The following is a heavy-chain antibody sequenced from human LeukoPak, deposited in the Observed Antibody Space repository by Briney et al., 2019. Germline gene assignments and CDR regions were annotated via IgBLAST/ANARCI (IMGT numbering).Heavy chain of an antibody. V-gene: IGHV3-21*01. J-gene: IGHJ4*02. CDR2: ISSSSSYI. Sequence: PGGSLKLSCAASGFTFSSYSMNWVRQAPGKGLEWVSSISSSSSYIYYADSVKGRFTISRDNAKNSLYLQMNSLTAEDTAVYYCAREGHVGGYYDSSFDYWGQGTLVTVSS. CDR1: GFTFSSYS. CDR3: AREGHVGGYYDSSFDY. D-gene: IGHD3-22*01.